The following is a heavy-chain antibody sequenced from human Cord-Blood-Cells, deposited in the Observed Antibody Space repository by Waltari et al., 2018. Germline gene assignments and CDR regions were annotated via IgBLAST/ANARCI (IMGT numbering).Heavy chain of an antibody. CDR2: IGTAGDT. Sequence: GLVQPGGSLRLSCAASGFTFSSYDMHWVRQATGKGLEWVSAIGTAGDTYYPGSVKGRFTISRENAKNSLYLQMNSLSAGDTAVYYCARDKRSQTGEDYGYVDLWGRGTLVTVSS. D-gene: IGHD7-27*01. V-gene: IGHV3-13*01. CDR3: ARDKRSQTGEDYGYVDL. CDR1: GFTFSSYD. J-gene: IGHJ2*01.